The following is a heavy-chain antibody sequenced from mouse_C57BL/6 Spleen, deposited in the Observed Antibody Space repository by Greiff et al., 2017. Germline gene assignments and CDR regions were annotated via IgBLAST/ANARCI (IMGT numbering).Heavy chain of an antibody. J-gene: IGHJ2*01. CDR3: ATPYSNYRDY. Sequence: EVQLQQSVAELVRPGASVKLSCTASGYNFTNTYMHWVKQRPEQGLEWIGRIDPEDGNTEYAPKFQGKATMTADTSSNTAYLQLSSLTSEDSAVYYCATPYSNYRDYWGQGTTLTVAS. V-gene: IGHV14-3*01. CDR2: IDPEDGNT. D-gene: IGHD2-5*01. CDR1: GYNFTNTY.